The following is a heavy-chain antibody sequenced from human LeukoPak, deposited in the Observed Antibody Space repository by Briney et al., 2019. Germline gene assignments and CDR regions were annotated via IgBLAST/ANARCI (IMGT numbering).Heavy chain of an antibody. CDR1: GGSISSSSYY. CDR3: ARLWFGESGWFDP. D-gene: IGHD3-10*01. Sequence: SETLSLTCTVSGGSISSSSYYWGWIRQPPGKGLEWIGSIYYSGSTYYNPSLKSRVTISVDTSKNQFSLKLSSVTAADTAVYYCARLWFGESGWFDPWGPGTLVTVSS. V-gene: IGHV4-39*01. CDR2: IYYSGST. J-gene: IGHJ5*02.